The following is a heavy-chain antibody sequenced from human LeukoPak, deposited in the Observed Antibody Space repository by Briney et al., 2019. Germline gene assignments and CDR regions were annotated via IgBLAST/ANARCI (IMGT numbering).Heavy chain of an antibody. J-gene: IGHJ4*02. CDR1: GGSFSGYY. V-gene: IGHV4-34*01. Sequence: SETLSLTCAVYGGSFSGYYWSWIRQPPGKGLEWIGEINHSGSTNYNPSLKSRVTISVDTSKNQFSLKLSSVTAADTAVYYCARTKLYYFNYWGQGTLVTVSS. CDR3: ARTKLYYFNY. D-gene: IGHD4-23*01. CDR2: INHSGST.